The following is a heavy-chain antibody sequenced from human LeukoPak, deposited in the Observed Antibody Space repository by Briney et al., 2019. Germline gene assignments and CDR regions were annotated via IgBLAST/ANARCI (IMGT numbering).Heavy chain of an antibody. CDR2: IYYSGST. J-gene: IGHJ4*02. CDR1: GGSISSSSYY. D-gene: IGHD1-26*01. CDR3: ARSEWELPFDY. Sequence: SETLSLTCTVSGGSISSSSYYWGWIRQPPGKGLEWIGSIYYSGSTYYNPSLKSRVTISVDTSKNQFSLKLSSVTAADTAVYYCARSEWELPFDYWGQGTLVTVSS. V-gene: IGHV4-39*01.